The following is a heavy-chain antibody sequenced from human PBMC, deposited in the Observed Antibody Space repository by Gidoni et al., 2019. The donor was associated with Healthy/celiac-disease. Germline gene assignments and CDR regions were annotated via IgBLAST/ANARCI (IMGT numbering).Heavy chain of an antibody. Sequence: QLQLQESGPGLVKPSETLSPTCTVSGGSIRSSLYYWGWIRQPPWQGLEWIGSIDVSGSTSYTPSLKSRVTISVDTSKNQFSLKLSSVTAADTAVYYCARAPPDRDFWSGPNGEFDYWGQGTLVTVSS. J-gene: IGHJ4*02. CDR2: IDVSGST. CDR3: ARAPPDRDFWSGPNGEFDY. V-gene: IGHV4-39*01. D-gene: IGHD3-3*01. CDR1: GGSIRSSLYY.